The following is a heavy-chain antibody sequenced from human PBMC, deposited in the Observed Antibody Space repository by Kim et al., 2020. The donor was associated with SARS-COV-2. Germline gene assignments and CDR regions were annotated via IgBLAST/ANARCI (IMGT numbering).Heavy chain of an antibody. J-gene: IGHJ4*02. Sequence: GGSLRLSCAASGFTFSSYGMHWVRQAPGKGLEWVAVIWYDGSNKYYADSVKGRFTISRDNSKNTLYLQMNSLRAEDTAVYYCARDGIVGATPPGFDYWGQGTLVTVSS. D-gene: IGHD1-26*01. CDR1: GFTFSSYG. V-gene: IGHV3-33*01. CDR2: IWYDGSNK. CDR3: ARDGIVGATPPGFDY.